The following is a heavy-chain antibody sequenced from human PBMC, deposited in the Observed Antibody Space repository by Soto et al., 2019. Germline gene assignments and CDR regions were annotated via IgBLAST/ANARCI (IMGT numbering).Heavy chain of an antibody. Sequence: ETLSLTFTVSGCSISSYYGSWLRQPPGKGLEWTGYNYYSGSTNYNPSLKSRVTISVDRSKDQFSLKLSSMTAADTAVYYCARGPPFHWGQGTLVTVS. CDR2: NYYSGST. V-gene: IGHV4-59*12. D-gene: IGHD3-16*01. J-gene: IGHJ4*02. CDR3: ARGPPFH. CDR1: GCSISSYY.